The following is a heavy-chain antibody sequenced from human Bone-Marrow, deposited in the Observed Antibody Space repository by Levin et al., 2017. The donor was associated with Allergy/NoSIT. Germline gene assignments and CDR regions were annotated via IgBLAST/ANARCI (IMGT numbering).Heavy chain of an antibody. CDR3: AREKWLQGDYFDY. Sequence: SGGSLRLSCAASGFPFSSHWMHWVRQFPGKGLVWVSRIKSDGSSTDYADSVKGRFTISRDNAKNTLFLQMNSLSAEDTAVYYCAREKWLQGDYFDYWGQGIPVTVSS. J-gene: IGHJ4*02. CDR2: IKSDGSST. CDR1: GFPFSSHW. D-gene: IGHD5-24*01. V-gene: IGHV3-74*01.